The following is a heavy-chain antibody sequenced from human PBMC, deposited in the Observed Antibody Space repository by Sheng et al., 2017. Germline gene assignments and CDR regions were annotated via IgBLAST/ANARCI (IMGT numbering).Heavy chain of an antibody. CDR3: TRGWFGEYWSFYFDV. J-gene: IGHJ4*02. V-gene: IGHV3-7*04. CDR2: INEDGSQK. Sequence: EVQLVESGGGLVQPGGSLRLSCATSGFTFSSFWMTWVRQAPGKGLEWVANINEDGSQKYYVDSVKGRFTISRDNAKNSVFLQMASLSAEDTAIYYCTRGWFGEYWSFYFDVLGPGNPGHRL. CDR1: GFTFSSFW. D-gene: IGHD3-10*01.